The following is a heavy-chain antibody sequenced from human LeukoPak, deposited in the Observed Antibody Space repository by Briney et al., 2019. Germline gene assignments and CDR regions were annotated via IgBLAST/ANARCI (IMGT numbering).Heavy chain of an antibody. D-gene: IGHD6-19*01. CDR3: ARGDSSGWQGDFDY. Sequence: QPGGSLRLSCAASGFTLSSYWMSWVREAPGKGREWVANIKQVGSEKYYVDSVKGGFTISRDNAKNSLYLQMNSLRAEDTAVYYCARGDSSGWQGDFDYWGQGTLVTVSS. J-gene: IGHJ4*02. CDR1: GFTLSSYW. CDR2: IKQVGSEK. V-gene: IGHV3-7*01.